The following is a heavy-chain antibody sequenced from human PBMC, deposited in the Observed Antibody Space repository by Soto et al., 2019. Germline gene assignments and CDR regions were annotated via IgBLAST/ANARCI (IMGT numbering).Heavy chain of an antibody. CDR2: IYYSGST. Sequence: SETLSLTCAVSGGSISSYYWSWIRQPPGKGLEWIGYIYYSGSTNYNPSLKSRVTISVDTSKNQFSLKLSSVTAADTAVYYCARGRRSVTTSYYYYYYMDVWGKGTTVTVSS. J-gene: IGHJ6*03. CDR3: ARGRRSVTTSYYYYYYMDV. V-gene: IGHV4-59*01. CDR1: GGSISSYY. D-gene: IGHD4-17*01.